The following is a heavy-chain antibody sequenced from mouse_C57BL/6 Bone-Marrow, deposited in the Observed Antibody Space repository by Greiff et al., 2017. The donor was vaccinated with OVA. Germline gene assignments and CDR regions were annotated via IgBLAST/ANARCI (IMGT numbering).Heavy chain of an antibody. J-gene: IGHJ3*01. CDR2: ICGDGST. V-gene: IGHV2-3*01. CDR1: GFSLTSYG. CDR3: ATEKIYYGCGRGAWFAY. Sequence: VMLVESGPGLVAPSQSLSISCTVSGFSLTSYGVSWVRQPPGKGLEWLGVICGDGSTNYHSALISRLTISKDNSTGQVFLKLNSLQTGDTATYYCATEKIYYGCGRGAWFAYWGRGTLVTVSA. D-gene: IGHD2-1*01.